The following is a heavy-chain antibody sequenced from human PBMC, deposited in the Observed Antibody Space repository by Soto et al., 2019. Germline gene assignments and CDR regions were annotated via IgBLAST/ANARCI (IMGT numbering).Heavy chain of an antibody. V-gene: IGHV3-15*07. J-gene: IGHJ4*02. D-gene: IGHD2-15*01. CDR2: IKSITDGGTA. CDR3: ASGNLKFCRGGSCYSL. CDR1: DFSFTNAW. Sequence: EVQLVESGGTLVNLGGSLRVSCAASDFSFTNAWMHWVRQAPGKGLEWVDRIKSITDGGTADYSAPVKGKFTISRDDSENTLYLQMDSLKTEDTAVYYCASGNLKFCRGGSCYSLWGQGTLVTVSS.